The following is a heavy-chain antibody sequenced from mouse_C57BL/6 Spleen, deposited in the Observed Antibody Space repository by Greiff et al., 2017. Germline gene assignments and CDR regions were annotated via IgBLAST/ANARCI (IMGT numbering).Heavy chain of an antibody. J-gene: IGHJ2*01. CDR2: IHPNSGST. D-gene: IGHD2-4*01. CDR3: ARSDYDRDGFED. CDR1: GYTFTSYW. V-gene: IGHV1-64*01. Sequence: QVQLQQPGAELVKPGASVKLSCKASGYTFTSYWMHWVKQRPGQGLEWIGMIHPNSGSTNYNEKFKSKATLTVDKSSSIAYMQLSSLTSEDSAVYYCARSDYDRDGFEDWGQGTTLTVSS.